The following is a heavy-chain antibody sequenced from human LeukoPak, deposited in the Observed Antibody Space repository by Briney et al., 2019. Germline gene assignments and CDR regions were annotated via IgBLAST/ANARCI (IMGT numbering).Heavy chain of an antibody. V-gene: IGHV4-34*01. Sequence: PSETLSLTCAVYGGSLSSYYCSWIRQPPGKGLEWIGHITHSGSTNYNPSLKNRVTVSVDASKNQFSLKLSSVTAADTAVYYCARDGYSSGYCSSTSCPMYDAFDIWGQGTMVTVSS. CDR3: ARDGYSSGYCSSTSCPMYDAFDI. J-gene: IGHJ3*02. CDR2: ITHSGST. D-gene: IGHD2-2*01. CDR1: GGSLSSYY.